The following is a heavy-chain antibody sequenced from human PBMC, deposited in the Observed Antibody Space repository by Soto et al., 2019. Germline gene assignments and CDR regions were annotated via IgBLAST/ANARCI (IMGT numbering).Heavy chain of an antibody. CDR2: INSDGTTT. Sequence: EVQLVESGGGVVQPGGSLRLSCAVSGFTFSSHWMHWVRQAPGKGLVWVSYINSDGTTTTYADSVKGRFTISRDNAKDTLYLQMNSLRAEDTAVYYGARDVSYSMEVWGQGTTVTVSS. CDR1: GFTFSSHW. V-gene: IGHV3-74*01. CDR3: ARDVSYSMEV. J-gene: IGHJ6*02.